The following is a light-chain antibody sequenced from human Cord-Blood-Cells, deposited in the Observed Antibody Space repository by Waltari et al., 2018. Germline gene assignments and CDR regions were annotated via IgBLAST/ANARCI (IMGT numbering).Light chain of an antibody. CDR3: QQYNSYSR. J-gene: IGKJ3*01. CDR1: QSISSW. CDR2: DAS. Sequence: DIQMTQSPSTLSASVGDRVTITCRASQSISSWLAWYKKKPGKAPKLLIYDASSLESGVPSRFGGSGAGTEFTLTISSLQPDDFATYYCQQYNSYSRFGPGTKVDIK. V-gene: IGKV1-5*01.